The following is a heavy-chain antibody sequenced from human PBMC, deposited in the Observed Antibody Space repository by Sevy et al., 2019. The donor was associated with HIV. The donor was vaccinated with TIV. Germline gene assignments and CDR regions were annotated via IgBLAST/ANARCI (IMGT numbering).Heavy chain of an antibody. D-gene: IGHD4-17*01. J-gene: IGHJ4*02. CDR1: GFPFGSYE. V-gene: IGHV3-48*03. CDR2: ISNSGSAK. CDR3: ARDLPPSATTVAHFDY. Sequence: GGSLRLSCTASGFPFGSYEMNWVRQAPGKGLEWVSYISNSGSAKYHSDSVRGRFTISRDNAKNSLYLQMNSLRAEDTAVYYCARDLPPSATTVAHFDYWGRGTLVTVSS.